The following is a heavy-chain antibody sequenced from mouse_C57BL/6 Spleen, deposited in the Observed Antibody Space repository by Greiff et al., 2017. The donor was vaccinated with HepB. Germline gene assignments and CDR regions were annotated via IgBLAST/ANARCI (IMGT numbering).Heavy chain of an antibody. J-gene: IGHJ2*01. Sequence: VQLKESGGGLVQPGGSMKLSCVASGFTFSNYWMNWVRQSPEKGLEWVAQIRLKSDNYATHYAESVKGRFTISRDDSKSSVYLQMNNLRAEDTGIYYCTTGKYYFDYWGQGTTLTVSS. CDR3: TTGKYYFDY. V-gene: IGHV6-3*01. D-gene: IGHD4-1*01. CDR2: IRLKSDNYAT. CDR1: GFTFSNYW.